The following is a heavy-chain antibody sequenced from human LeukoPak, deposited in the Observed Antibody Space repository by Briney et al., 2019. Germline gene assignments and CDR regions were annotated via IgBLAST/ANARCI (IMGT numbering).Heavy chain of an antibody. CDR3: ARSSSYDY. CDR1: GFTVSSNY. V-gene: IGHV3-23*01. Sequence: GGSLRLSCAASGFTVSSNYMSWVRQAPGKGLEWVSVISGSGGSTYYADSVKGRFTISRDNSKNTLFLQMNSLRAEDTAVYYCARSSSYDYWGQGTLVTVSS. J-gene: IGHJ4*02. D-gene: IGHD3-10*01. CDR2: ISGSGGST.